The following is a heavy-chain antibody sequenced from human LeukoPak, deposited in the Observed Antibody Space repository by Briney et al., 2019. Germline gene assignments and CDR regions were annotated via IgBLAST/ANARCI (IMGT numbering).Heavy chain of an antibody. V-gene: IGHV3-30-3*01. CDR2: ISYDGSNK. CDR1: GFTFSSYN. Sequence: SGGSLRLSCAASGFTFSSYNINWVRQAPGKGLEWVAVISYDGSNKYYADSVKGRFTISRDNSKNTLYLQMNSLRAEDTAVYYCARPQGAGEGIFDYWGQGTLVTVSS. D-gene: IGHD6-19*01. J-gene: IGHJ4*02. CDR3: ARPQGAGEGIFDY.